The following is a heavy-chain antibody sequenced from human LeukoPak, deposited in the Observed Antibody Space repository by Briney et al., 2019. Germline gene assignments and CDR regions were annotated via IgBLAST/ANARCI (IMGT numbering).Heavy chain of an antibody. CDR2: IGSSGGDS. CDR3: AKTLRDLEWLTGELDV. Sequence: SGGSLRLSCAASGFTFDNYAMSWVRQTPGKGLEWVSAIGSSGGDSSYADSVKGRFTISRDNSKSTLYLQMNSLRAEDTAIYYCAKTLRDLEWLTGELDVWGQGTTVAVSS. V-gene: IGHV3-23*01. D-gene: IGHD3-3*01. J-gene: IGHJ6*02. CDR1: GFTFDNYA.